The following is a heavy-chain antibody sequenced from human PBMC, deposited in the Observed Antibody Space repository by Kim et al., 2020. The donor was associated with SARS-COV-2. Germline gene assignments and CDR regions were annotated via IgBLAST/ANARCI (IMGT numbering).Heavy chain of an antibody. CDR2: IRPDGGYI. V-gene: IGHV3-74*01. CDR3: VRGPNDWNGLDN. Sequence: GGSLRLSCTASGFTFSNHWMHWVRQTPGKGLMSVSEIRPDGGYIRYGDSVRGRFTISRDNAKNTLYLQMNSLTAEDTAMYYCVRGPNDWNGLDNWGQGTLVTVSS. J-gene: IGHJ4*02. CDR1: GFTFSNHW. D-gene: IGHD1-1*01.